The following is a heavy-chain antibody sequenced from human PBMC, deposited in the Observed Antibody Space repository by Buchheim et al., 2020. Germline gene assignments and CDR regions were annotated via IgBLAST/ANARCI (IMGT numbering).Heavy chain of an antibody. V-gene: IGHV1-3*01. D-gene: IGHD3-22*01. CDR1: GYTFTSYA. CDR2: INAGNGNT. CDR3: ARSALDYYDSSGYYLVYYGMDV. Sequence: QVQLVQSGAEVKKPGASVKVSCKASGYTFTSYAMHWVRQAPGQRLEWMGWINAGNGNTKYSQKSQGRVTITRDTSASTAFMELSSLRSEDTAVYYCARSALDYYDSSGYYLVYYGMDVWGQGTT. J-gene: IGHJ6*02.